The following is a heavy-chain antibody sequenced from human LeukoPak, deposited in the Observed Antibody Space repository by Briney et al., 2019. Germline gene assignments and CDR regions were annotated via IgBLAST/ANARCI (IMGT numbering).Heavy chain of an antibody. CDR3: ARVAVVVVPAAGGSFNWFDP. J-gene: IGHJ5*02. V-gene: IGHV3-74*01. D-gene: IGHD2-2*01. CDR1: GFTFSSYW. Sequence: QPGGSLRLSCAASGFTFSSYWMHWVRHAPGKGLVWVSRINSDGSSTSYADSVKGRFTISRDNAKNTLYLQMKSLRAEDTAVYYCARVAVVVVPAAGGSFNWFDPWGQGTLVTVSS. CDR2: INSDGSST.